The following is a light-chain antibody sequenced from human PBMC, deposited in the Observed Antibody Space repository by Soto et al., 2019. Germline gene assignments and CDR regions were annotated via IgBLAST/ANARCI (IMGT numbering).Light chain of an antibody. CDR2: AAS. V-gene: IGKV1-8*01. CDR3: QQYYRYPRA. J-gene: IGKJ1*01. Sequence: AIRMTQSPSSLSASTGDRVTITCRASQGISSYLAWYQQKPRKAPKLLIYAASNLQSGVASRFSGSGSGTDFNLTISCLQSEDFACYYCQQYYRYPRAFGQGHKVDIK. CDR1: QGISSY.